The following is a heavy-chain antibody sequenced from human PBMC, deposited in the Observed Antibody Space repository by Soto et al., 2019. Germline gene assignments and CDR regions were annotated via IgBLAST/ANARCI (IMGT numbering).Heavy chain of an antibody. CDR1: GFIFSSSW. J-gene: IGHJ6*02. D-gene: IGHD3-3*01. V-gene: IGHV3-7*03. Sequence: GGSLRLSCAASGFIFSSSWMTWVRQAPGKGLEWVANIKTDGSELYYGDSVKGRFTISRDNARNSLYLQMSNLRAEDTAVYYCARQSLLKSIPIYGYFYYAMDVWGQGTSVTVSS. CDR2: IKTDGSEL. CDR3: ARQSLLKSIPIYGYFYYAMDV.